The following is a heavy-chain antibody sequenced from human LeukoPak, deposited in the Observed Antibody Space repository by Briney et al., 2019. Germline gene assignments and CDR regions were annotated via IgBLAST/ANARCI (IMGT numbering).Heavy chain of an antibody. D-gene: IGHD6-19*01. CDR3: ARDLKQWLLSAEYFQH. CDR1: GFTFSSYS. Sequence: GGSLRLSCAASGFTFSSYSMNWVRQAPGKGLEWVSSISSSSSYIYYADSVKGRFTISRDNAKNSLYLQMNSLRAEDTAVYYCARDLKQWLLSAEYFQHWGQGTLVTVSS. CDR2: ISSSSSYI. V-gene: IGHV3-21*01. J-gene: IGHJ1*01.